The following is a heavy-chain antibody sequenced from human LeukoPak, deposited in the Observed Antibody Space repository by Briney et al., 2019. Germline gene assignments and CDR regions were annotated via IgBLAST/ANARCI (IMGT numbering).Heavy chain of an antibody. V-gene: IGHV3-7*01. CDR3: ARDLFDY. J-gene: IGHJ4*02. CDR1: GFTISNYW. CDR2: INQDGSGK. Sequence: GGSLRLSCAASGFTISNYWMSWVRQAPGKGLEWVATINQDGSGKYYVDSVKGRFTISRDSAKNSLYLQMYSLTAEDTAVYYCARDLFDYWGQGTLVTVSS.